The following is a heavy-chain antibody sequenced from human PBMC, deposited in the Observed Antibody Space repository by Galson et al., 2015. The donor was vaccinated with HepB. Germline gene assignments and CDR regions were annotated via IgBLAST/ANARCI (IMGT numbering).Heavy chain of an antibody. CDR3: VKTDLRFGRYDS. D-gene: IGHD3-10*01. Sequence: SLRLSCAASGFIFNTYVMHWVRQAPGKRLEYVSAISNNGGTTYYADPVKGRFTVSRDNSKNTLFLQMSSLRVEDTAVYYCVKTDLRFGRYDSWGPGTLVTVSS. V-gene: IGHV3-64D*06. CDR1: GFIFNTYV. CDR2: ISNNGGTT. J-gene: IGHJ4*02.